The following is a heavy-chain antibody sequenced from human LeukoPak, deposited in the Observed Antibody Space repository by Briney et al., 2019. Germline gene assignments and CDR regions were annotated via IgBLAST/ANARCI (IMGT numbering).Heavy chain of an antibody. J-gene: IGHJ5*02. CDR3: AKVDNSGELEFDP. V-gene: IGHV3-9*03. CDR2: ISWNSGSI. D-gene: IGHD1-26*01. Sequence: GGSLRLSCATSGFTFTTFWMHWVRQAPGKGLEWVSGISWNSGSIGYADSVKGRFTISRDNAKNSLYLQMNSLRAEDMALYYCAKVDNSGELEFDPWGQGTLVTVSS. CDR1: GFTFTTFW.